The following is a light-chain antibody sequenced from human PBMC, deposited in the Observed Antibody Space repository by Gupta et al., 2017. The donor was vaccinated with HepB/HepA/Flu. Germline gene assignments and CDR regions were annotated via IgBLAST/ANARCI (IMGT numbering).Light chain of an antibody. CDR2: DAS. J-gene: IGKJ4*01. V-gene: IGKV3-11*01. CDR1: QSVNNY. Sequence: EIELTQSPATLSLSQGEGATLSCWASQSVNNYLAWYQQKTGQAPRLLIYDASNRATGIPPRFSSSGSWTYFPLTINNLEPDDSSIYYWQQRNSWGDLTFGGGTKVEIK. CDR3: QQRNSWGDLT.